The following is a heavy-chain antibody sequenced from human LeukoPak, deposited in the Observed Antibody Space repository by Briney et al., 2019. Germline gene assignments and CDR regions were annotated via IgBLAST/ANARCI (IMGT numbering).Heavy chain of an antibody. CDR2: IKQDGSEK. CDR3: AGGSGYLITS. J-gene: IGHJ5*02. D-gene: IGHD3-9*01. Sequence: GGSLRLSCAASGFTFRSYWMNWVRQAPGKGLEWLAIIKQDGSEKHYKGSVEGRFTISRDNAKNSLHLQMNSLRAEDTAVYYCAGGSGYLITSWGQGTLVTVSS. V-gene: IGHV3-7*01. CDR1: GFTFRSYW.